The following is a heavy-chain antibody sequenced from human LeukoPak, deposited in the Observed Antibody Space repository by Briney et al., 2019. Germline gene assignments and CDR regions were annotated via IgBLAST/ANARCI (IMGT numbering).Heavy chain of an antibody. V-gene: IGHV1-69*06. CDR1: GGTFSSDT. CDR3: ARAMGYYYDSSDAFDI. CDR2: IIPIFGTS. Sequence: GASVKVSCKASGGTFSSDTISWVRQAPGQGLEWMGGIIPIFGTSNYAQKFQGRVTITADTATSTAYMELSSLRSDDTAVYSCARAMGYYYDSSDAFDIWGQGTIVTVSS. J-gene: IGHJ3*02. D-gene: IGHD3-22*01.